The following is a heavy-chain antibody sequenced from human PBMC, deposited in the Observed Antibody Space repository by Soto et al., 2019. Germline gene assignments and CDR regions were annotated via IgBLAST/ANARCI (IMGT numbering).Heavy chain of an antibody. J-gene: IGHJ6*02. CDR2: ISAYDDNT. CDR1: GYRFTSYG. V-gene: IGHV1-18*01. Sequence: ASVKVSCKASGYRFTSYGISWVRQAPGQGLEWLGWISAYDDNTKYAQTLQGRVSMSTDTSTNTAYMELRSLRSDDTAMYYCARGGYYDSSGSRNYHYYGMDVWGQGTTVTVSS. CDR3: ARGGYYDSSGSRNYHYYGMDV. D-gene: IGHD3-22*01.